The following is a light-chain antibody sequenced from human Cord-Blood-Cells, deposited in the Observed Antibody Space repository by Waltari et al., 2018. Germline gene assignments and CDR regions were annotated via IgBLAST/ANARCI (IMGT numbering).Light chain of an antibody. J-gene: IGLJ2*01. CDR3: QAWDSSTVV. Sequence: SYELTQPSSVSVSPGPTASITCPGDQLGDKYACWYQQKPGQSPVLGIYQDSKRPSGIPERFSGSNSGNTATLTISGTQAMDEADYYCQAWDSSTVVFGGGTKLTVL. V-gene: IGLV3-1*01. CDR1: QLGDKY. CDR2: QDS.